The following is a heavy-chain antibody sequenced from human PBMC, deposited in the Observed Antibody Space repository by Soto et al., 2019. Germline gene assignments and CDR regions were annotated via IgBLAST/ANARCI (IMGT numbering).Heavy chain of an antibody. CDR3: ARDPDYGDYWGYFFDS. V-gene: IGHV1-2*02. J-gene: IGHJ4*02. Sequence: QVQLVQSGAEVKKPGASVKVSCKTSGYTFAAYYIHWIRQAPGQGLEWMGWINPSSGGTVYAQTFQDRVPMIRDTSITTAYMELRRLNSDDTAVYYCARDPDYGDYWGYFFDSWGQGTPVTVSS. CDR1: GYTFAAYY. D-gene: IGHD4-17*01. CDR2: INPSSGGT.